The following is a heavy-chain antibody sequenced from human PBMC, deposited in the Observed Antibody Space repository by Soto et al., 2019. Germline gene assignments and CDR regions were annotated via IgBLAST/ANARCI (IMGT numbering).Heavy chain of an antibody. D-gene: IGHD3-10*01. V-gene: IGHV4-31*03. CDR2: IYYSGST. CDR3: ARGVTMVRGVIHTPYFDY. Sequence: SETLSLTCTVSGGSISSGGYYWSWIRQHPGKGLEWIGYIYYSGSTYYNPSLKSRVTISVDTSKNQFSLKLSSVTAADTAVYYCARGVTMVRGVIHTPYFDYWGQGTLVTVSS. CDR1: GGSISSGGYY. J-gene: IGHJ4*02.